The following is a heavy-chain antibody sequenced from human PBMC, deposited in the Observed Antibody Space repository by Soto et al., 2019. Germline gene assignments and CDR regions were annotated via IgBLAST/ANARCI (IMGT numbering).Heavy chain of an antibody. J-gene: IGHJ6*02. CDR3: ARTRNLDV. CDR1: GESLSGYY. Sequence: QVQIQQWGAGLLKPSETLSLTCAVYGESLSGYYGNWIRQSPGKGLEWIGEINYSGNTNYNPSIKSRVTISIDTSKNQFSLKLSSVTAAATAVYYCARTRNLDVWGQGTTVIVSS. D-gene: IGHD1-1*01. CDR2: INYSGNT. V-gene: IGHV4-34*01.